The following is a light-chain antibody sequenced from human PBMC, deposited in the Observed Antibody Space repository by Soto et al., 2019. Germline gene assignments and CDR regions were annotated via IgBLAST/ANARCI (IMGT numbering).Light chain of an antibody. CDR2: AAS. CDR3: QQSYGSPGA. CDR1: QTINKY. V-gene: IGKV1-39*01. J-gene: IGKJ1*01. Sequence: DIHLTQSPSSLSASVGDSVTITCRSSQTINKYLTWYQHRPGKAPKLLIYAASSLQTGVPTRFSCAGAGTFFTLTISNLQLEDVASYYCQQSYGSPGAFGRGTKVEI.